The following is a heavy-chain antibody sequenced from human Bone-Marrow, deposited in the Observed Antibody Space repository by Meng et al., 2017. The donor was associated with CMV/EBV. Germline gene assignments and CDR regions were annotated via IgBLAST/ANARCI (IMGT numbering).Heavy chain of an antibody. CDR1: GYTFTSYG. V-gene: IGHV1-18*01. CDR3: ARDREQLPTPYYDYGMDV. J-gene: IGHJ6*02. Sequence: ASVMFSGKASGYTFTSYGISWVRQAPGQGLEWMGWISAYNGNTNYAQKLQGRVTMTTDTSTSTAYMELRSLRSDDTAVYYCARDREQLPTPYYDYGMDVWGQGTTVTVSS. D-gene: IGHD6-6*01. CDR2: ISAYNGNT.